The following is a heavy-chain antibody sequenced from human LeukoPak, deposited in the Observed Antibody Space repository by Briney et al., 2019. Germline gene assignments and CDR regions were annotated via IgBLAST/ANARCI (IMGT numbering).Heavy chain of an antibody. D-gene: IGHD4-23*01. Sequence: GSLILSCAASGVTFSSSARNWVRQAPGKGLEWVSYISSGTSTIYYADSVKGRFNISRDNAKNSLYLQMNSLRAEDTAVYYCARDVTYYGGDWFDPWGQGTLVTVSS. CDR2: ISSGTSTI. V-gene: IGHV3-48*04. CDR3: ARDVTYYGGDWFDP. CDR1: GVTFSSSA. J-gene: IGHJ5*02.